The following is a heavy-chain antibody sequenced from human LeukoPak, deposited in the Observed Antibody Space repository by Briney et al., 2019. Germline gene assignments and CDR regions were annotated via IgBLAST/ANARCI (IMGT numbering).Heavy chain of an antibody. V-gene: IGHV3-23*01. Sequence: GGSLRLSCAVSGITLSNYGMSWVRQAPGKGLQWVAGISGSGGGTSYADSVKGRFTISRDNPKNTLYLQMNSLRAEDTAVYFCAKRGVVIRVILVGFHKEAYYFDSWSQGALVTVSS. CDR1: GITLSNYG. CDR3: AKRGVVIRVILVGFHKEAYYFDS. J-gene: IGHJ4*02. CDR2: ISGSGGGT. D-gene: IGHD3-22*01.